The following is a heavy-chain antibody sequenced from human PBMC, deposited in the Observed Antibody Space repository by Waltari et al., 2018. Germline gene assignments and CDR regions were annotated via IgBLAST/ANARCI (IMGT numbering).Heavy chain of an antibody. D-gene: IGHD3-9*01. V-gene: IGHV3-48*03. CDR3: AREYYGLLAGYYLDF. J-gene: IGHJ4*02. Sequence: EVQLVESGGDLVQPGGSLRLSCAVSGFNFQTFEMNWVRQAPGRGLEWISYISNSGSKKEYAASVRGRSTVSGDNAKSSLYLEMNSLRAEDTAIYYCAREYYGLLAGYYLDFWGQGTLVTVSS. CDR2: ISNSGSKK. CDR1: GFNFQTFE.